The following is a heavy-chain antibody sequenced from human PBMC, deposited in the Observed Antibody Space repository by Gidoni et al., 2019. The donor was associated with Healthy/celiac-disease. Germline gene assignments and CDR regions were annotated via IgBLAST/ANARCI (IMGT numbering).Heavy chain of an antibody. V-gene: IGHV1-18*01. D-gene: IGHD6-19*01. Sequence: QVQLVQSGAEVKKPGASVPVSCKASGSTFTSYGISWVRQAPGQGLEWMGWISAYNGNTNYAQKLQGRATMTTDTSTSTAYMELRSLISDDTAVYYCARVRASGWTFDYWGQGTLVTVSS. CDR1: GSTFTSYG. CDR3: ARVRASGWTFDY. CDR2: ISAYNGNT. J-gene: IGHJ4*02.